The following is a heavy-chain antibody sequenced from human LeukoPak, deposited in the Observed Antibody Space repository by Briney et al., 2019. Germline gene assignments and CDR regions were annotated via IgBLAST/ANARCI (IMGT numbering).Heavy chain of an antibody. CDR3: ARDRVLRYFDWLSSPFDP. J-gene: IGHJ5*02. Sequence: GGSLRLSCAASGFTFSDYYMSWIRQAPGKGLEWVSYISSSGSTIYYADFVKGRFTISRDDAKNSLYLQMNSLRAEDTAVYYCARDRVLRYFDWLSSPFDPWGQGTLVTDSS. V-gene: IGHV3-11*01. CDR1: GFTFSDYY. D-gene: IGHD3-9*01. CDR2: ISSSGSTI.